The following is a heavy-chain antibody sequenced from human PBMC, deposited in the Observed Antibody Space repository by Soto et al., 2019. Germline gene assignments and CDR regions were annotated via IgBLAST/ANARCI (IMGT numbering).Heavy chain of an antibody. Sequence: QVQRVQSGAEVKKPGASVKVSGKASGYTFTNYDINWVRQATGQGLEWMGWMNPKIGNTGYAQQFQGRVIMTRSTSISTAYMELSSLRSEDTAVYYCVRVYGEIDYWGPGTLVTVSS. V-gene: IGHV1-8*02. CDR2: MNPKIGNT. CDR1: GYTFTNYD. D-gene: IGHD4-17*01. J-gene: IGHJ4*02. CDR3: VRVYGEIDY.